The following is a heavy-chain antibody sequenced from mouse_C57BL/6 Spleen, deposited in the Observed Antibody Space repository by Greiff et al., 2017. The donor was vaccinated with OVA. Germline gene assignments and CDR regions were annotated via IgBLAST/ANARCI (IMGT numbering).Heavy chain of an antibody. J-gene: IGHJ2*01. CDR2: IYPGDGDT. CDR1: GYAFSSSW. V-gene: IGHV1-82*01. D-gene: IGHD1-1*01. Sequence: VQLQQSGPELVKPGASVKISCKASGYAFSSSWMNWVKQRPGKGLEWIGRIYPGDGDTNYNGKFKGKATLTADKSSSTAYMQLSSLTSEDSAVYFCARSGPYYSSSSFDYWGQGTTLTVSS. CDR3: ARSGPYYSSSSFDY.